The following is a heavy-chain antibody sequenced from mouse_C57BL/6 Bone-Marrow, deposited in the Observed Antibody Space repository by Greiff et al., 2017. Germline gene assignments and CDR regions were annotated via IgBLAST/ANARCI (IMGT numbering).Heavy chain of an antibody. CDR1: GYTFTSYW. V-gene: IGHV1-69*01. J-gene: IGHJ1*03. CDR3: AGEGWLRYFDG. CDR2: IDPSDSYT. Sequence: QVQLQQPGAELVMPGASVKLSCKASGYTFTSYWMHWVKQRPGQGLEWIGEIDPSDSYTNYNQKFKGKSTLTVDKSSSTAYMQLSSLTSEDSAVYCCAGEGWLRYFDGWGTGTTVTVSS. D-gene: IGHD2-3*01.